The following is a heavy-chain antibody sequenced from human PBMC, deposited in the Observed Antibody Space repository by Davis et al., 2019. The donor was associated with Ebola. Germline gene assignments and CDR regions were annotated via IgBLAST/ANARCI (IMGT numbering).Heavy chain of an antibody. CDR1: GFTFSSYA. J-gene: IGHJ3*02. Sequence: PGGSLRLSCAASGFTFSSYAMHWVRQAPGKGLEWVAVISYDGSNKYYADSVKGRFTISRDNSKNTLYLQMNSLRDEDTAVYYCARDPPVSMGSDDFDIWGQGTMVTVSS. CDR2: ISYDGSNK. V-gene: IGHV3-30-3*01. D-gene: IGHD2-8*01. CDR3: ARDPPVSMGSDDFDI.